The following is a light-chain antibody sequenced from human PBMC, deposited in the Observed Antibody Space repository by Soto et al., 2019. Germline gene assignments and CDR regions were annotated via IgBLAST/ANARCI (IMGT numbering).Light chain of an antibody. Sequence: DIQMTQSPSSLSASVGDRVTITCRASQGISNFLAWYQQKPGKVPKLLISAASTLQSGVPSRFSGSGSGTDFPLTITRLHHEDVATYYCQKYSSVMTFGQGTRLEIK. J-gene: IGKJ5*01. CDR1: QGISNF. V-gene: IGKV1-27*01. CDR2: AAS. CDR3: QKYSSVMT.